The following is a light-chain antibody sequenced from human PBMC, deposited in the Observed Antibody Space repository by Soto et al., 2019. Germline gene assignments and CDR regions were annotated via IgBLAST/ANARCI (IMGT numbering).Light chain of an antibody. CDR3: QQYNDFAWT. CDR1: QSIGIW. V-gene: IGKV1-5*03. Sequence: IQMTQAPSTLSASVGDRVAITCRASQSIGIWLAWYQQKQGKAPRFLIYKASSLESGVPSRFSGSGYGTEFTLTISSLQPDDFATYYCQQYNDFAWTFGQGTKVEIK. CDR2: KAS. J-gene: IGKJ1*01.